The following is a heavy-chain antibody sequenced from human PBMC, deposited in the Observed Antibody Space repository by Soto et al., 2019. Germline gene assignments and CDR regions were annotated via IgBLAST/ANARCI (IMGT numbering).Heavy chain of an antibody. CDR1: GFSFSSNA. D-gene: IGHD2-15*01. CDR2: ISGSGVST. J-gene: IGHJ4*02. Sequence: GGSLRLSCAASGFSFSSNAMSWVRQTPGKGLEWVSAISGSGVSTYYADSVTGRFTISRDNSKDTLFLQINSLRAEDTAVYYCATSSGCSGGFCYWGQGALVTAPQ. V-gene: IGHV3-23*01. CDR3: ATSSGCSGGFCY.